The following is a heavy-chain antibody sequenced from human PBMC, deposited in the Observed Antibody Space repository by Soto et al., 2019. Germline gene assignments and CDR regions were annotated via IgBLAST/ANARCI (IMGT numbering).Heavy chain of an antibody. D-gene: IGHD6-13*01. J-gene: IGHJ4*02. CDR1: GYTFTSYA. CDR2: INAGSGNT. Sequence: ASVKVSCKASGYTFTSYAMHWVRQAPGQRLEWMGWINAGSGNTKYSQKFQGRVTITRDTSASTAYMELSSLRSEDTAVYYCASGYMGSTGFDYWGQGTLVTVSS. CDR3: ASGYMGSTGFDY. V-gene: IGHV1-3*01.